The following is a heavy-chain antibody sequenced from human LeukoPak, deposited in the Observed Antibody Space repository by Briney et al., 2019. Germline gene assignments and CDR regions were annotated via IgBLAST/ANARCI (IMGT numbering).Heavy chain of an antibody. J-gene: IGHJ4*02. Sequence: GGSLRLSCAASGFTFGDYDMHWVRQAPGTGLEGVSLIRADGATTRYTDSVKGRFTISRDNSKDSLYLQMNSLRTEDTALYYCARDNTGSYEYWGQGTLVTVSP. CDR1: GFTFGDYD. CDR2: IRADGATT. CDR3: ARDNTGSYEY. D-gene: IGHD1-26*01. V-gene: IGHV3-43*02.